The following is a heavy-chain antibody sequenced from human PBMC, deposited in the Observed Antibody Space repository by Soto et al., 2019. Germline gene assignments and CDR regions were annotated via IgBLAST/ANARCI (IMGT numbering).Heavy chain of an antibody. CDR2: ISYDGSNK. CDR1: GFTFSSYA. V-gene: IGHV3-30-3*01. Sequence: GGSLRLSCAASGFTFSSYAMHWVRQAPGKGLEWVAVISYDGSNKYYADSVKGRFTISRDNSKNTLYLQMNSLRDEDTAVYYCARDQDWAFDHWGQGILVTVSS. J-gene: IGHJ4*02. D-gene: IGHD3-9*01. CDR3: ARDQDWAFDH.